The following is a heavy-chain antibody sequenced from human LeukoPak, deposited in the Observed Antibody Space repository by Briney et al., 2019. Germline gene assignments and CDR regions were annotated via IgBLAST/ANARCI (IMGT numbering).Heavy chain of an antibody. CDR2: IFPILGIA. V-gene: IGHV1-69*04. J-gene: IGHJ6*02. D-gene: IGHD2-2*02. CDR1: GGTFSSYA. CDR3: ASGYCSSTSCYTVGMDV. Sequence: ASVKVSCKASGGTFSSYAISWVRQAPGQGLEWMGRIFPILGIANYAQKFQSRVTITADKSTSTAYMELSSLRSEDTAVYYCASGYCSSTSCYTVGMDVWGQGTTVTVSS.